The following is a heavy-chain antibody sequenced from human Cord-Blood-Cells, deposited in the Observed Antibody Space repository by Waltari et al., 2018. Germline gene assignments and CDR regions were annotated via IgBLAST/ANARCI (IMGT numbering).Heavy chain of an antibody. J-gene: IGHJ4*02. D-gene: IGHD6-25*01. Sequence: QVQLVESGGGVVQPGRSLRLSCAASGFTFSSYGMHWVRQAPGKGLEWVAFRADDGSNKYYADSVKGRFTISRDNSKNTLYLQMNSLRAEDTAVYYCAKFTARIGFDYWGQGTLVTVSS. CDR2: RADDGSNK. CDR1: GFTFSSYG. V-gene: IGHV3-30*18. CDR3: AKFTARIGFDY.